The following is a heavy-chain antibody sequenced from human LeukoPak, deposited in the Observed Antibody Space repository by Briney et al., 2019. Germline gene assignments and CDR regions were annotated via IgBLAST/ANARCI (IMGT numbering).Heavy chain of an antibody. D-gene: IGHD2-15*01. CDR1: GFTFSSCA. V-gene: IGHV3-23*01. CDR3: VKALGYCSGGSCLAFDI. Sequence: PGGSLRLSCAASGFTFSSCAMSWVRQAPGKGLEWVSAISGSGGSTYYGDSVKGRFTISRDNSKNTLYLQMNILRAEDTAVYYCVKALGYCSGGSCLAFDIWGQGTMVTVSS. CDR2: ISGSGGST. J-gene: IGHJ3*02.